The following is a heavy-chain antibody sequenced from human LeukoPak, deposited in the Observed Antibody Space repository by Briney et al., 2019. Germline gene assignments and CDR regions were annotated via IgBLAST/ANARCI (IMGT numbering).Heavy chain of an antibody. CDR3: ARDIYSGYDSRAFDI. D-gene: IGHD5-12*01. V-gene: IGHV3-11*01. CDR1: GFTFSDYY. CDR2: ISSSGSTI. Sequence: GGSLRLSCAASGFTFSDYYMSWIRQAPGKGLEWVSYISSSGSTIYYADSVKGRFTISRDNAKNSLYLQMNSLRAEDTAVYYCARDIYSGYDSRAFDIWGQGTMVTVSS. J-gene: IGHJ3*02.